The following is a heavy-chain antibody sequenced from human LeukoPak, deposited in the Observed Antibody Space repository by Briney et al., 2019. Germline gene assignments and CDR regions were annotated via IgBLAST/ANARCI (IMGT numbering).Heavy chain of an antibody. Sequence: GGSLRLSCAASGLMFSTSGMHWVRQAPGKGLEWVSSISSSSSYIYYADSVKGRFTISRDNAKNSLYLQMNSLRAEDTAVYYCAGSGITGTIDYWGQGTLVTVSS. V-gene: IGHV3-21*01. CDR2: ISSSSSYI. CDR1: GLMFSTSG. CDR3: AGSGITGTIDY. J-gene: IGHJ4*02. D-gene: IGHD1-7*01.